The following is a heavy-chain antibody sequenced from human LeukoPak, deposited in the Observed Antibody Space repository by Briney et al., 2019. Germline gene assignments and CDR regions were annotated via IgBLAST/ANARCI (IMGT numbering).Heavy chain of an antibody. V-gene: IGHV1-2*02. J-gene: IGHJ4*02. Sequence: ASVKVSCKASGYTFTGYYMHWVRQAPGQGLEWMGWINPNSGGTNYAQKFQGRVTMTRDTSISTAYMELSRLRADDTAVYYCAREEVMLRPSEDYWGQGTLVTVSS. CDR2: INPNSGGT. D-gene: IGHD2-8*01. CDR1: GYTFTGYY. CDR3: AREEVMLRPSEDY.